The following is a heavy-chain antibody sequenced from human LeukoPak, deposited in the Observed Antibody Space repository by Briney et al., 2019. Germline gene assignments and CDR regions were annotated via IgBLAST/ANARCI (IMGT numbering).Heavy chain of an antibody. J-gene: IGHJ6*02. CDR2: ISSSSSYI. CDR3: AKDQRYYDSSGSPYYYYGMDV. V-gene: IGHV3-21*04. Sequence: GGSLRLSCAASGFTFSSYSMNWVRQAPGKGLEWVSSISSSSSYIYYADSVKGRFTISRDNAKNSLYLQMNSLRAEDTAVYYCAKDQRYYDSSGSPYYYYGMDVWGQGTTVTVSS. D-gene: IGHD3-22*01. CDR1: GFTFSSYS.